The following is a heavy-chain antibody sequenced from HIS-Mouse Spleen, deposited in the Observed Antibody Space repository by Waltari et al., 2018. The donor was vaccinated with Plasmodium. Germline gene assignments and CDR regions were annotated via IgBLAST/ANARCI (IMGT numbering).Heavy chain of an antibody. Sequence: QVQLQQWGAGLLKPSETLSLTCDVYGGYFSVYSWSWIRQPPGKGLEWTGEINHSGSTNDNPSLKSRVTISVDTSKNQFSLKLSSGTAADTAVYYCARGPGYSSGWYYFDYWGQGTLVTVSS. CDR2: INHSGST. J-gene: IGHJ4*02. D-gene: IGHD6-19*01. CDR3: ARGPGYSSGWYYFDY. V-gene: IGHV4-34*01. CDR1: GGYFSVYS.